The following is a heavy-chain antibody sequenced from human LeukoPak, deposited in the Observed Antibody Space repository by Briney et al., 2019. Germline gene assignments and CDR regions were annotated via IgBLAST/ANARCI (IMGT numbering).Heavy chain of an antibody. V-gene: IGHV1-8*01. D-gene: IGHD2-15*01. Sequence: GASVKVSCKASGYTFTSYDINWVRQAPGQGLEWMGWMNPYSGNTAYAQKFQGRVTMTRDNSINTAYMEVSSLRSEDTAVFYCARHFRKGSLDDWGQGTLVTVSS. CDR2: MNPYSGNT. CDR3: ARHFRKGSLDD. CDR1: GYTFTSYD. J-gene: IGHJ4*02.